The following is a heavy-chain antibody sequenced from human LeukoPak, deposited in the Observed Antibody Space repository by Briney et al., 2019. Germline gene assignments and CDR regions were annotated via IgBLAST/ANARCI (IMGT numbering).Heavy chain of an antibody. V-gene: IGHV3-48*03. CDR2: ISSSGSTI. D-gene: IGHD1-26*01. J-gene: IGHJ4*02. CDR3: ARSREWELLSSFDS. Sequence: GGSLRLSCAASGFTFSSYEMNWVRQAPGKGLEWVSYISSSGSTIYYADSVKGRFTISRDNSKDTVDLHMSSLRADDTAVYYCARSREWELLSSFDSWGQGTLVTVSS. CDR1: GFTFSSYE.